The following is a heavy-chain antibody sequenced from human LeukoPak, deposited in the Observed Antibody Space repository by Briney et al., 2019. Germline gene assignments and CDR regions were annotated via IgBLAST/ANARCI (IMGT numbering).Heavy chain of an antibody. CDR3: VKASSSSPQYNWFDA. CDR1: GFTFSNAW. D-gene: IGHD6-6*01. J-gene: IGHJ5*02. Sequence: PGGSPRLSCAASGFTFSNAWMNWVRQAPGKGLEWVGRIKSKTDGGTTDYAAPVKGRFTISGDDSKNTLYLQMNSLRAEDTALYYCVKASSSSPQYNWFDAWGQGTLVTVSS. CDR2: IKSKTDGGTT. V-gene: IGHV3-15*07.